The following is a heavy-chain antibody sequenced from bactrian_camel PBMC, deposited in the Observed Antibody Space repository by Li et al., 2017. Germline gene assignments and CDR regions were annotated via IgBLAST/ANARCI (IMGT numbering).Heavy chain of an antibody. D-gene: IGHD3*01. CDR2: IYTNDGTT. J-gene: IGHJ4*01. V-gene: IGHV3S1*01. CDR1: GSLSSSDC. CDR3: GAAQWADCALFLAGEDGPGRV. Sequence: HVQPVESGGGLAQPGGSLRLSCRTSASGSLSSSDCMGWFRQVPGKEREGVAAIYTNDGTTYYADTVKGRFTISKDNALYTLYLQMNSLKPEDTAMYYCGAAQWADCALFLAGEDGPGRVWGQGTQVTVS.